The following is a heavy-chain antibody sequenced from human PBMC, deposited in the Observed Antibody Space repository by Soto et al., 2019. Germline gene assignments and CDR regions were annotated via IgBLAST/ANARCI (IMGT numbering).Heavy chain of an antibody. D-gene: IGHD6-13*01. CDR3: AKENGYSSSWFEFDY. V-gene: IGHV3-23*01. CDR2: ISGSGGST. J-gene: IGHJ4*02. Sequence: EVQLLESGGGLVQPGGSLRLSCAASGFTFSSYAMSWVRQAPGKGLEWVSAISGSGGSTYYADSVKGRFTISSDNSKNTMYLQMNSLRAEDTAVYYCAKENGYSSSWFEFDYWGQGALVTVSS. CDR1: GFTFSSYA.